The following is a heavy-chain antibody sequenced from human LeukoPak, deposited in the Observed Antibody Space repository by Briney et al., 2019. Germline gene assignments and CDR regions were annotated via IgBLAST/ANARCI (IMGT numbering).Heavy chain of an antibody. CDR3: ARGQLLWFGERAGYFDY. CDR2: ISAYNGNA. Sequence: ASVKVSCKASGYTFTSYGISWVRQAPGQGLEWMGWISAYNGNANYAQKLQGRVTMTTDTSTSTAYMELRSLRSDDTAVYYCARGQLLWFGERAGYFDYWGQGTLVTVSS. D-gene: IGHD3-10*01. V-gene: IGHV1-18*01. J-gene: IGHJ4*02. CDR1: GYTFTSYG.